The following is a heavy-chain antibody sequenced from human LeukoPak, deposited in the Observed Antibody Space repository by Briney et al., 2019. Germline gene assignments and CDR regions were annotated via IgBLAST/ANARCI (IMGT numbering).Heavy chain of an antibody. CDR2: IYHSGST. V-gene: IGHV4-4*02. CDR1: GGSISSSNW. Sequence: PSETLSLTCAVSGGSISSSNWWSWVRQPPGKGLEWIGEIYHSGSTNYNPSLKSRVTISVDKSKNQFSLKLSSVTAADTAVYYCASLYYAFWSGYFDYWGQGTLVTVSS. CDR3: ASLYYAFWSGYFDY. D-gene: IGHD3-3*01. J-gene: IGHJ4*02.